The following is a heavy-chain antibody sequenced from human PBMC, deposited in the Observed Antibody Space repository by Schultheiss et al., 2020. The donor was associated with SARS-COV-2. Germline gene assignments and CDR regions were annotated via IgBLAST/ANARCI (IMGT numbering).Heavy chain of an antibody. CDR2: ISSSGSTI. CDR3: ARDRMAPIQLWSTPPYYYGMDV. J-gene: IGHJ6*02. V-gene: IGHV3-48*03. Sequence: GGSLRLSCAASGFTFSSYEMNWVRQAPGKGLEWVSYISSSGSTIYYADSVKGRFTISRDNAKNSLYLQMNSLRAEDTAVYYCARDRMAPIQLWSTPPYYYGMDVWGQGTTVTVSS. CDR1: GFTFSSYE. D-gene: IGHD5-18*01.